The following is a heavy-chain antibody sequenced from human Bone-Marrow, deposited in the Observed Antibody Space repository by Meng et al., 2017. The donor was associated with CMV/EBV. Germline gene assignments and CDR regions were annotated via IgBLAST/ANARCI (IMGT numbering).Heavy chain of an antibody. CDR3: ARDHIVVVPAAIGYYYYGMDV. V-gene: IGHV3-7*01. CDR2: IKQDGSEK. Sequence: LSLTCAASGFTFNNYDMSWVRQAPGKGLEWVANIKQDGSEKYYVDSVKGRFTISRDNAKNSLYLQMNSLRAEDTAVYYCARDHIVVVPAAIGYYYYGMDVWGQGTTVTVSS. J-gene: IGHJ6*02. D-gene: IGHD2-2*02. CDR1: GFTFNNYD.